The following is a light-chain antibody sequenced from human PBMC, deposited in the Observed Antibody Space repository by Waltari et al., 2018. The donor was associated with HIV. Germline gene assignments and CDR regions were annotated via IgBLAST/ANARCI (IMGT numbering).Light chain of an antibody. Sequence: QSALTQPASVSGSPGQSITISCPGTSSDVGGYNYVPWYQQHPGKAPKLMIYDVSNRPSGVSNRFSGSKSGNTASLTISGLQAEDEADYYCSSYTSSSTPLVVFGGGTKLTVL. J-gene: IGLJ2*01. V-gene: IGLV2-14*03. CDR3: SSYTSSSTPLVV. CDR1: SSDVGGYNY. CDR2: DVS.